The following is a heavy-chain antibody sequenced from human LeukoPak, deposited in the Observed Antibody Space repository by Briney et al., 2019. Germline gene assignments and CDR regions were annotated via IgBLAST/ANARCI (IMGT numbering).Heavy chain of an antibody. CDR3: ARDATVASGMQH. J-gene: IGHJ4*02. Sequence: SETLSLTCSVSGGSLSTYSWSWVRQSPGKRLEWIVYIYYGGTTNYNPSLKSRVTISADTAKNQFSLRLRSVTAADTAIYYCARDATVASGMQHWGQGTLVTVSS. D-gene: IGHD4-23*01. CDR1: GGSLSTYS. CDR2: IYYGGTT. V-gene: IGHV4-59*01.